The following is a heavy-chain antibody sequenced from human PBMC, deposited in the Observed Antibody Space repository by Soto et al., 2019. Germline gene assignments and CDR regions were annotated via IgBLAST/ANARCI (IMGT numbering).Heavy chain of an antibody. V-gene: IGHV3-33*01. CDR1: GFTFSSYG. Sequence: QVQLVESGGGVVQPGRSLRLSCAASGFTFSSYGMHWVRQAPGKGLEWVAVIWYDGSNKYYADSVKGRFTISRDNSKNTLYLQMNSLRAEDTAVYYCAREKIVVVPAAIPPRDEYYYYGMDVW. J-gene: IGHJ6*01. D-gene: IGHD2-2*01. CDR3: AREKIVVVPAAIPPRDEYYYYGMDV. CDR2: IWYDGSNK.